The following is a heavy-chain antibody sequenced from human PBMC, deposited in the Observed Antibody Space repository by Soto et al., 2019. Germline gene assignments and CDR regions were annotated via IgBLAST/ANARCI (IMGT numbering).Heavy chain of an antibody. CDR3: ARDFYDSSDYCDY. CDR1: GFTFSSYW. J-gene: IGHJ4*02. V-gene: IGHV3-7*01. Sequence: GGSLRLSCAASGFTFSSYWMSWVRQAPGKGLEWVANIKQDGSEKYYVDSVKGRFTISRDNAKNSLYLHMNSLRAEDTAVYYCARDFYDSSDYCDYWGQGTLVTVSS. CDR2: IKQDGSEK. D-gene: IGHD3-22*01.